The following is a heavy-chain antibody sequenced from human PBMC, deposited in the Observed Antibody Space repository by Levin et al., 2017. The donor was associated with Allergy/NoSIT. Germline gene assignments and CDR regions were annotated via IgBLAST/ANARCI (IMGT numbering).Heavy chain of an antibody. CDR3: ARDSWGYSNPTRNWFDP. CDR2: IKQDGREK. Sequence: SGGSLRLSCAASGFTFSNYWMSWVRQAPGKGLEWVANIKQDGREKYYVEFVKGRFTISRDNVKNSLYLDMNSLRAEDTAVYYCARDSWGYSNPTRNWFDPWGQGTLVTVST. J-gene: IGHJ5*02. CDR1: GFTFSNYW. V-gene: IGHV3-7*01. D-gene: IGHD4-11*01.